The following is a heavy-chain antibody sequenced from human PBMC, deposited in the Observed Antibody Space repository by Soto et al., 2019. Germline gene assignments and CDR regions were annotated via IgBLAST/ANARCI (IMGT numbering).Heavy chain of an antibody. CDR2: ISSSGSAA. Sequence: XVSLRLSCAASGFTFSRFELHWVRQAPGKGLEWISYISSSGSAAYYASSVEGRFTISRDNANNSVYLQMDSLRAEDTALYYCTRAAWFPYLSFYWGQGALVTVSS. CDR3: TRAAWFPYLSFY. CDR1: GFTFSRFE. D-gene: IGHD3-10*01. V-gene: IGHV3-48*03. J-gene: IGHJ4*02.